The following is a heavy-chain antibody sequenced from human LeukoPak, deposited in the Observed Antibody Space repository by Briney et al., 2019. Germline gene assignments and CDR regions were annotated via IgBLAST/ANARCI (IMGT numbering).Heavy chain of an antibody. D-gene: IGHD2-2*02. V-gene: IGHV3-23*01. CDR1: GFTFSNYA. CDR2: ISGSGGST. CDR3: AKDEGYCSSTSCYSNFDY. J-gene: IGHJ4*02. Sequence: GGSLRLSCVASGFTFSNYAVHWVRQAPGKGLEWVSAISGSGGSTYYADSVKGRFTISRDNSKNTLYLQMNSLRAEDTAVYYCAKDEGYCSSTSCYSNFDYWGQGTLVTVSS.